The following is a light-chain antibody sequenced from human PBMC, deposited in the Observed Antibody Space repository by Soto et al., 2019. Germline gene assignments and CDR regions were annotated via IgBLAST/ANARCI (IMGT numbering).Light chain of an antibody. CDR3: QQYGNSPKT. V-gene: IGKV3-20*01. Sequence: EIVLTQSPGTLSLSPGERVTLSCRASQSVSSDYLAWFQQKPGQAPRLLIYGASSRATGIPDRFSASGSGTDFTLTISRLEPEDFAVYYCQQYGNSPKTFGQGTKVEIK. J-gene: IGKJ1*01. CDR1: QSVSSDY. CDR2: GAS.